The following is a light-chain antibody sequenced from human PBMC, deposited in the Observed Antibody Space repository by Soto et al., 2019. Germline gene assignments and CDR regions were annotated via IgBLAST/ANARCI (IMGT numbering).Light chain of an antibody. J-gene: IGKJ2*01. CDR3: QQYGSSPPMYT. V-gene: IGKV3-20*01. CDR1: QSVSSSY. Sequence: EIVLTQSPGTLSLSPGERATLSCRASQSVSSSYLAWYQQKPGQAPRLLIYVASSRATGIPDRFSGSGSGTDFNLTISRLEPEDFAVYSCQQYGSSPPMYTFGQGTKLEIK. CDR2: VAS.